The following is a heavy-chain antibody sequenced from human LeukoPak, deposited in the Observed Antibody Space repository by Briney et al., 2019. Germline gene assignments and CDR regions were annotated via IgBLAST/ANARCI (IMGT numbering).Heavy chain of an antibody. CDR3: AKGNEQWLADY. CDR2: ISTGSSYI. J-gene: IGHJ4*02. CDR1: GFTFSTQR. D-gene: IGHD6-19*01. V-gene: IGHV3-21*01. Sequence: PGGSLRLSCAASGFTFSTQRMNWVRQAPGKGLEWVSSISTGSSYISYVDSVKGRFTISRDNAKNSLYLQMNSLRAEDTAMYYCAKGNEQWLADYWGQGTLVTVSS.